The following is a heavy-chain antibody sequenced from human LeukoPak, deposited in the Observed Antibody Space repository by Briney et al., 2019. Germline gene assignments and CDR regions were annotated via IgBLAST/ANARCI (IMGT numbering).Heavy chain of an antibody. J-gene: IGHJ4*02. CDR1: GGSFSGYY. V-gene: IGHV4-34*01. Sequence: SETLSLTCAVYGGSFSGYYWSWIRQPPGKGLEWIGEINHSGSTNYNPSLKSRVTISVDTSKNQFSLNLNSVTAADTAVYYCARNTTDRFFDYWGQGTLVAVSS. CDR2: INHSGST. CDR3: ARNTTDRFFDY. D-gene: IGHD4-17*01.